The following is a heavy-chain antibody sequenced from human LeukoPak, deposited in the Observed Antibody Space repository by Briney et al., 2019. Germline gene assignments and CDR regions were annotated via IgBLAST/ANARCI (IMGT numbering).Heavy chain of an antibody. J-gene: IGHJ4*02. Sequence: PGGSLRLSCAASGFTFSSYSMNWVRQAPGKGLEWVSPISSSSSYIYYADSVKGRFTISRDNAKNSLYLQMNSLRAEDTAVYYCARDLLRGYKAFDYWGQGTLVTVSS. V-gene: IGHV3-21*01. CDR1: GFTFSSYS. CDR2: ISSSSSYI. D-gene: IGHD5-18*01. CDR3: ARDLLRGYKAFDY.